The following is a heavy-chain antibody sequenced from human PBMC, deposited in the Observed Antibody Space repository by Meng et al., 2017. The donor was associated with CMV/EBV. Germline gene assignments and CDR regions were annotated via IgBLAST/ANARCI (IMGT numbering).Heavy chain of an antibody. D-gene: IGHD3-3*01. CDR2: ISYDGSNE. V-gene: IGHV3-30*04. J-gene: IGHJ4*02. CDR3: ARTRDELRFLEWLLPIDY. Sequence: GESLKISCAASGFTFSSYLMSWVRQAPGKGLEWVAVISYDGSNEYYADSVKGRFTISRDNSKNTLYLQMNSLRAEDTAVYYCARTRDELRFLEWLLPIDYWGQGTLVTVSS. CDR1: GFTFSSYL.